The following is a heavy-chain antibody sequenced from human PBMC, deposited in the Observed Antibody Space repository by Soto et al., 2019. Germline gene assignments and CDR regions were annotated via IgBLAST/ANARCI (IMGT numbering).Heavy chain of an antibody. CDR1: GDTYSSYE. J-gene: IGHJ1*01. D-gene: IGHD6-19*01. V-gene: IGHV1-69*12. CDR3: AREAAPHGRGWHE. Sequence: QVQLVQSGAEVKKPGSSVKVSCKASGDTYSSYEINWVRQAPGLGLEWMGGIVPVYGTANYAPKFQGRVTLIADVSTGTTYMELRSLRSEDTAVYFCAREAAPHGRGWHEGGQGALVTVS. CDR2: IVPVYGTA.